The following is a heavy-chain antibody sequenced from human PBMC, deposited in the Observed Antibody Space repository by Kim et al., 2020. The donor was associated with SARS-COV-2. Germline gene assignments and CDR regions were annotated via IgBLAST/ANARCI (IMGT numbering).Heavy chain of an antibody. J-gene: IGHJ4*02. CDR1: GFTFSSYW. Sequence: GGSLRLSCAASGFTFSSYWMHWVRQAPGKGLVWVSRINSDGSSTSYADSVKGRFTISRDNAKNTLYLQMNSLRAEDTAVYYCARGYGSVYFDYWGQGTLVTVSS. D-gene: IGHD3-10*01. CDR2: INSDGSST. CDR3: ARGYGSVYFDY. V-gene: IGHV3-74*01.